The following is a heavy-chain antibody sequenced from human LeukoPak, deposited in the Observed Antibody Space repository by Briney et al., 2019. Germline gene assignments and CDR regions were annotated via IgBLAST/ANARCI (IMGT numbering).Heavy chain of an antibody. CDR2: IIPIFGTA. CDR3: ARDYDFQEGYFDY. D-gene: IGHD3-3*01. J-gene: IGHJ4*02. Sequence: ASVKVSCKASGGTFSSYAISWVRQAPGQGLEWMGRIIPIFGTANYAQKFQGRVTITTDESTSTAYMEPSSLRSEDTAVYYCARDYDFQEGYFDYWGQGTLVTVSS. V-gene: IGHV1-69*05. CDR1: GGTFSSYA.